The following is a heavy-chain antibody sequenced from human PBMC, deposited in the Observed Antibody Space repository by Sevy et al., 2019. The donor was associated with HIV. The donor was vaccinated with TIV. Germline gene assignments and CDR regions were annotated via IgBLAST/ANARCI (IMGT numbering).Heavy chain of an antibody. Sequence: SETLSLTCSVSGGSISKVGNYWGWVRQPPGERLEWIGGIFHTGKTNYNPSLKSRVTISLDTSKNQFSLKLSSVTAADTAVYYCAKIYDYWGPGALVTVSS. V-gene: IGHV4-39*01. CDR3: AKIYDY. CDR2: IFHTGKT. J-gene: IGHJ4*02. D-gene: IGHD3-3*01. CDR1: GGSISKVGNY.